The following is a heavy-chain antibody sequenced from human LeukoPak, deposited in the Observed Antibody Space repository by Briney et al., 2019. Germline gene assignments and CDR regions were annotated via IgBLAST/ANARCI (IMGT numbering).Heavy chain of an antibody. CDR2: INHSGST. CDR1: GGSFSGYY. CDR3: ARGLRFLALGGDNWFDP. J-gene: IGHJ5*02. Sequence: SETLSLTCAVYGGSFSGYYWSWIRQPPGKGLEWIGEINHSGSTNYNPSLKSRVTISVDTSKNQFSLKLSSVTAADTAVYYCARGLRFLALGGDNWFDPWGQEPWSPSPQ. D-gene: IGHD3-3*01. V-gene: IGHV4-34*01.